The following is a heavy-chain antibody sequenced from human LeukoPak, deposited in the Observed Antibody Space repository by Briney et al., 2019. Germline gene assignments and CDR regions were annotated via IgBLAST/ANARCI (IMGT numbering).Heavy chain of an antibody. CDR1: GCTFTGYY. D-gene: IGHD6-19*01. J-gene: IGHJ4*02. CDR2: INPNSGGT. CDR3: ARVAAMSGIGWGDFDY. Sequence: GASVKVSCKASGCTFTGYYMHWVRQAPGRGLEWMGWINPNSGGTNYAQKFQGRVTMTRDTSISTAYMELSRLRSDDTAVYYCARVAAMSGIGWGDFDYWGQGTLVTVSS. V-gene: IGHV1-2*02.